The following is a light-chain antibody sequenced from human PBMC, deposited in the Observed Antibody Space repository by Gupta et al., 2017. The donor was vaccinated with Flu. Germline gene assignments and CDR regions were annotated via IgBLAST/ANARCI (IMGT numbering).Light chain of an antibody. CDR2: AAS. J-gene: IGKJ4*01. CDR1: QIISNY. V-gene: IGKV1-39*01. CDR3: QQRDKTPIT. Sequence: RVMITCRASQIISNYLHWYQVKPGKAPELLVYAASKLQTGVPSRVSGGGSGTFFTLTISRLHPEDFATYYCQQRDKTPITFGGGTKVEIK.